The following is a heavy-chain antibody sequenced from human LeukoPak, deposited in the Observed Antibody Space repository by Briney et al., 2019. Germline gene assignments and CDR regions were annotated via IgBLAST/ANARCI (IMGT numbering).Heavy chain of an antibody. CDR2: ISYDGSNK. Sequence: GGSLRLSCAASGFTFSSYAMHWVRQAPGKGLEWVAVISYDGSNKYYADSVKGRFTISRDNSKNTLYLQMNSLRAEDTAVYYCANLGGYCSSTSCYNPPYYYGMDVWGQGTTVTVSS. CDR3: ANLGGYCSSTSCYNPPYYYGMDV. J-gene: IGHJ6*02. CDR1: GFTFSSYA. V-gene: IGHV3-30-3*01. D-gene: IGHD2-2*02.